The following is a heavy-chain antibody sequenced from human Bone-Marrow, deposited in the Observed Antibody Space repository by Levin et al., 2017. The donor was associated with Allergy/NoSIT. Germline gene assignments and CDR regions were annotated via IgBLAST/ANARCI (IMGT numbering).Heavy chain of an antibody. CDR3: ARDGPTDGDYVWGSYYNWFDP. CDR1: GGSISSSSYY. CDR2: IYYSGST. J-gene: IGHJ5*02. D-gene: IGHD3-16*01. V-gene: IGHV4-39*07. Sequence: SQTLSLTCTVSGGSISSSSYYWGWIRQPPGKGLEWIGSIYYSGSTYYNPSLKSRVTISVDTSKNQFSLKLSSVTAADTAVYYCARDGPTDGDYVWGSYYNWFDPWGQGTLVTVSS.